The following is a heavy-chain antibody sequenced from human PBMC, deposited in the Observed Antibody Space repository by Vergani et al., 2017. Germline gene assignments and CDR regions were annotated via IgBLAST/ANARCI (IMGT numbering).Heavy chain of an antibody. D-gene: IGHD1-26*01. CDR1: GGIFTSYT. CDR3: AREPTGSYFLKGGMGYFDY. J-gene: IGHJ4*02. V-gene: IGHV1-69*08. Sequence: QVQLVQSGAEVKKPGSSVKVSCKASGGIFTSYTISWVRQAPGQGLEWMGRIITILGTANYAQKFQGRITITADKSTSTAYMELSSLSSEDTAVYYCAREPTGSYFLKGGMGYFDYWGQGTLVTVSS. CDR2: IITILGTA.